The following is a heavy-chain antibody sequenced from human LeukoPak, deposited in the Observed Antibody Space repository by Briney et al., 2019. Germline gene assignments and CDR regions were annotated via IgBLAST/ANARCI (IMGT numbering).Heavy chain of an antibody. J-gene: IGHJ4*02. Sequence: SETLSLTCTASGGSISSSSYYWGWIRQPPGKGLEWIGSIYYSGSTYYNPSIKSRVSISVDSSKSQFSLKLRSVTAAVTAVYYWARAADYWGQGTLVTVSA. CDR1: GGSISSSSYY. CDR2: IYYSGST. V-gene: IGHV4-39*07. CDR3: ARAADY.